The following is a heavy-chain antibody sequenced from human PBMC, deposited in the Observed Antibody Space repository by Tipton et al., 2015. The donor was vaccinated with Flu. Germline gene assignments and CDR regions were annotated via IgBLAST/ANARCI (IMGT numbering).Heavy chain of an antibody. CDR3: ARDHEWLNWYFDL. Sequence: TLSLTCSVSGGSINSYYWSWIRQPAGKGLEWIGRIYMGGRTNYNPSLKSRVTMSVDLFKNQISLRLSSVTAADTSVYYCARDHEWLNWYFDLWGRGTLVTVSS. CDR1: GGSINSYY. CDR2: IYMGGRT. D-gene: IGHD6-19*01. J-gene: IGHJ2*01. V-gene: IGHV4-4*07.